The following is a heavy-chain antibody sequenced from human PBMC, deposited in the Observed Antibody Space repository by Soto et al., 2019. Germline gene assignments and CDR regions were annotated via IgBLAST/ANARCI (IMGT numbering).Heavy chain of an antibody. D-gene: IGHD5-12*01. CDR1: GFTFSNAW. CDR3: TSSEGYEYYYGMDV. V-gene: IGHV3-15*01. J-gene: IGHJ6*02. CDR2: IKSKTDGGTT. Sequence: GGSLRLSCAASGFTFSNAWMSWVRQAPGKGLEWVGRIKSKTDGGTTDYAAPVKGRFTISRDDSKNTLYLQMNSLKTEDTAVYYCTSSEGYEYYYGMDVWGQGTTVTVSS.